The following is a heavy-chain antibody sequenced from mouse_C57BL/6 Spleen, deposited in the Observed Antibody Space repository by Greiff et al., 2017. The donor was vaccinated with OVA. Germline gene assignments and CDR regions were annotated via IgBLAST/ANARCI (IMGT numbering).Heavy chain of an antibody. D-gene: IGHD1-1*01. V-gene: IGHV1-22*01. CDR2: INPNNGGT. CDR3: AGLLYYFDY. Sequence: EVQLQESGPELVKPGASVKMSCKASGYTFTDYNMHWVKQSHGKSLEWIGYINPNNGGTSYNQKFKGKATLTVNKSSSTAYMELRSLTSEDSAVYYCAGLLYYFDYWGQGTTLTVSS. J-gene: IGHJ2*01. CDR1: GYTFTDYN.